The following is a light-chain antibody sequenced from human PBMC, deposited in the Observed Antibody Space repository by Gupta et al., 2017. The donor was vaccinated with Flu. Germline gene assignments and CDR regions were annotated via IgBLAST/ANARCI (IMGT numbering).Light chain of an antibody. J-gene: IGKJ4*01. V-gene: IGKV3-11*01. CDR2: DAS. CDR1: HSINNQ. CDR3: QQRYNWPIS. Sequence: EIVLTQSPATLSLSPGERATVSCRASHSINNQLAWYQQRPGQPPRLLIYDASNTAPGIPARFSGSGSGTDFTLTVSSLEPEDSAIYYCQQRYNWPISFGGGTKVEIK.